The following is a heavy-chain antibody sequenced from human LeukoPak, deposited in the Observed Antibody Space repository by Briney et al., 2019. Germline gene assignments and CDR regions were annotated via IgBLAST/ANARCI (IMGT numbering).Heavy chain of an antibody. Sequence: PSETLSLTCTVSGGSISSYYWSWIRQPPGKGLEWIGYIYYSGSTNCNPSLKSRVTISVDTSKNQFSLKLSSVTAADTAVYYCARAYSSGWYLNWGQGTLVTVSS. D-gene: IGHD6-19*01. CDR3: ARAYSSGWYLN. CDR1: GGSISSYY. CDR2: IYYSGST. V-gene: IGHV4-59*01. J-gene: IGHJ4*02.